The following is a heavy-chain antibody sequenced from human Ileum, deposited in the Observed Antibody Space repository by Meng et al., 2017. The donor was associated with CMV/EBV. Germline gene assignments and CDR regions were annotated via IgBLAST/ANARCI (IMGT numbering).Heavy chain of an antibody. CDR1: GLNFRDAW. V-gene: IGHV3-15*05. J-gene: IGHJ4*02. Sequence: LSCAVSGLNFRDAWMSWVRQAPGKGLEWVGRIKGRNDSETRDYAVPVEGRFTMSRDDSKDTLYLQMNSLKIEDTAVYYCTTVTHAPSGGRGTLVTVS. D-gene: IGHD2-2*01. CDR2: IKGRNDSETR. CDR3: TTVTHAPS.